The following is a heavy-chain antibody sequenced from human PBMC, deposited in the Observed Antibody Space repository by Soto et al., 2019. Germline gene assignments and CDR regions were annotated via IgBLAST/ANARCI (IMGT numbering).Heavy chain of an antibody. V-gene: IGHV3-30*03. CDR3: ARDEDFSAPYYLDY. D-gene: IGHD1-26*01. CDR1: EFTFSSHL. J-gene: IGHJ4*02. CDR2: ISNDGDYK. Sequence: VQLVESGGGVVQPGRSLRLSCVASEFTFSSHLMHWVRQAPGKGLEWVAFISNDGDYKNYADYVKGRFTISRDNSKDTVYLEIHSLRTEDTAIYHWARDEDFSAPYYLDYCGQGTLVIVS.